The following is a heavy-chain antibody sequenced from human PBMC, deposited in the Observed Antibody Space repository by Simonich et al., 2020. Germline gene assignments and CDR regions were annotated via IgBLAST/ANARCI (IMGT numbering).Heavy chain of an antibody. Sequence: QVQLVESGGGVVQPGRALRLSCAASGFTFSSFGMHWVRQAPGKGLGGVAVIWFDGSNKYDSDSVKGRFTLSRDNSKTTMYLQMNSLRAEDTAVYYCARAYSSSWYNWFDPWGQGTLVTVSS. CDR1: GFTFSSFG. J-gene: IGHJ5*02. CDR3: ARAYSSSWYNWFDP. D-gene: IGHD6-13*01. CDR2: IWFDGSNK. V-gene: IGHV3-33*01.